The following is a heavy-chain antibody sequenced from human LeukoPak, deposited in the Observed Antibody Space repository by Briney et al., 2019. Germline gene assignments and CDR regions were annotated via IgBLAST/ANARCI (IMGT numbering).Heavy chain of an antibody. J-gene: IGHJ4*02. Sequence: GGSLRLSCAASGFTFSSYAMSWVRQAPGKGLAWVSTISGGSGSTYCADSVKGRFTISRDNSKDTLYLQMNSLRAEDTAVYYCARFSDSSSFDYWGQGTLVTVSS. D-gene: IGHD6-13*01. CDR1: GFTFSSYA. CDR3: ARFSDSSSFDY. V-gene: IGHV3-23*01. CDR2: ISGGSGST.